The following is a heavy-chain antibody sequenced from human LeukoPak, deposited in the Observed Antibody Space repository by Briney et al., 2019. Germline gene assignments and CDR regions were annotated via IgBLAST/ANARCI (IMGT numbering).Heavy chain of an antibody. J-gene: IGHJ6*02. CDR2: VSGSGGST. V-gene: IGHV3-23*01. CDR1: GFTLSSYA. Sequence: GGSLRLSCAASGFTLSSYAMSWVRQAPGKGLEWVSDVSGSGGSTFYADSVKGRFTISRDNSKNTLYLQMNSLRAEDTAVYYCARPHPRTVFGVFSYYYGMDVWGQGTTVTVSS. CDR3: ARPHPRTVFGVFSYYYGMDV. D-gene: IGHD3-3*01.